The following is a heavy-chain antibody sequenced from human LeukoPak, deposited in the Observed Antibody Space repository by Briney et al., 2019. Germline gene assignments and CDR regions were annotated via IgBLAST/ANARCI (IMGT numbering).Heavy chain of an antibody. J-gene: IGHJ4*02. CDR2: INWDGGST. CDR1: GFTFSSYW. V-gene: IGHV3-43D*03. D-gene: IGHD6-19*01. CDR3: AKDYAKKFYSSGWPLGEGLDY. Sequence: PGGSLRLSCAASGFTFSSYWMSWVRQAPGKGLEWVSLINWDGGSTYYADSVRGRFTMSRDNSKNSLYLQMNSLRPEDTALYYCAKDYAKKFYSSGWPLGEGLDYWGQGTLVTVSS.